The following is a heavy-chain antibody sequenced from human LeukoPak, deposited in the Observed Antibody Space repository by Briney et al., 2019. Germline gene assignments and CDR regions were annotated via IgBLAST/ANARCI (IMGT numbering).Heavy chain of an antibody. V-gene: IGHV4-34*01. Sequence: SETLSRTCAVYGGSFSGYYWSWIRKPPGKGLEWIGEINHSGSTNYNPSLKSRVTISVDTSKNQFSLKLSSVTDADTAVYYCARAYSSGWFFDYWGQGTLVTVSS. CDR1: GGSFSGYY. CDR3: ARAYSSGWFFDY. CDR2: INHSGST. J-gene: IGHJ4*02. D-gene: IGHD6-19*01.